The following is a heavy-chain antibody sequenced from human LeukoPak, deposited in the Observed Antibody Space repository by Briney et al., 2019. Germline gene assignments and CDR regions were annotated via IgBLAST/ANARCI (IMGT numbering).Heavy chain of an antibody. Sequence: GGSLRLSCAASGFTVSSNYMSWVRQAPGKGLEWVSVISGSGGSTYYADPVKGRFTISRDNSKNTLYLQMNSLRAEDTAVYYCAASPQIRSGWFDYWGRGTLVTVSS. CDR2: ISGSGGST. CDR3: AASPQIRSGWFDY. CDR1: GFTVSSNY. D-gene: IGHD6-19*01. V-gene: IGHV3-23*01. J-gene: IGHJ4*02.